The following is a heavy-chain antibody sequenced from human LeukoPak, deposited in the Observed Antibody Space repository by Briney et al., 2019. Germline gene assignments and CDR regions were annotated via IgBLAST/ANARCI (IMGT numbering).Heavy chain of an antibody. Sequence: PSETLSLTCAVYGGSFSGYLWSWIRQSPGKGLEWIGEVSFPGTSNYSPSLKGRATISVGTSNTQFSLKLTSVTAADTAVYYCARSRGNYCSGGSCYPLDQWGQGILVIVSS. D-gene: IGHD2-15*01. CDR2: VSFPGTS. J-gene: IGHJ4*02. CDR1: GGSFSGYL. CDR3: ARSRGNYCSGGSCYPLDQ. V-gene: IGHV4-34*01.